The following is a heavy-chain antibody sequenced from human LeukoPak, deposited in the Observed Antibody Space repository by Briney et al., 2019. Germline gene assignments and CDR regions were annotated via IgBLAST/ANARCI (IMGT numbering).Heavy chain of an antibody. J-gene: IGHJ6*02. D-gene: IGHD1-14*01. CDR3: AKVSGGGLYYDGMDV. V-gene: IGHV3-23*01. CDR1: GFTFNNYA. CDR2: ISGSGGTT. Sequence: GGSLRLSCAASGFTFNNYAVNWVRQAPGKGLEWVSVISGSGGTTYYADSVKGRFTISGDSSKNTLYLQMNSLRAEDTAVYYCAKVSGGGLYYDGMDVWGQGTTVTVSS.